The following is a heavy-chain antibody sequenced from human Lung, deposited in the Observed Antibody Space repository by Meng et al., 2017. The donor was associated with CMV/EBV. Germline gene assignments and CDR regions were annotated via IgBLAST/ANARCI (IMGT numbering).Heavy chain of an antibody. Sequence: ASXXVSCXASGYTFTGYYLHWVRQAPGQGLEWMGWINSKIGDANYTQKFQGRVTVTRDTSISTAYMELKRLTYDDTAVYFCARKVFRASDAFDIWCQGTMVTVSS. CDR3: ARKVFRASDAFDI. V-gene: IGHV1-2*02. J-gene: IGHJ3*02. CDR1: GYTFTGYY. CDR2: INSKIGDA.